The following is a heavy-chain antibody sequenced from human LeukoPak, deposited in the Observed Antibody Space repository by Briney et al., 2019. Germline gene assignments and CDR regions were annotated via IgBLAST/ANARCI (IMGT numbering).Heavy chain of an antibody. J-gene: IGHJ4*02. Sequence: PGGSLRLSCAASGFTFSTYTMNWVRQAPGKGLEWVSFISSSSSYMYYADSVKGRFTISRDNTKKSLYLQMNSLRAEDTAVYYCAKDWHSRDGYNWGQGTLVTVSS. V-gene: IGHV3-21*01. CDR1: GFTFSTYT. CDR3: AKDWHSRDGYN. CDR2: ISSSSSYM. D-gene: IGHD5-24*01.